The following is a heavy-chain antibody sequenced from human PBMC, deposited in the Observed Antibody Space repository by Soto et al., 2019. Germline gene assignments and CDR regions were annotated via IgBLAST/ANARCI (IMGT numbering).Heavy chain of an antibody. D-gene: IGHD2-15*01. CDR1: GFTFSNAW. V-gene: IGHV3-15*07. J-gene: IGHJ6*03. Sequence: GGSLRLSCAASGFTFSNAWMNWVRQAPGKGLEWVGRIKSKTDGGTTDYAAPVKGRFTISRDDSKNTLYLQMNSLKTEDTAVYYCLGGGSSYYYYYMDVWGQGTTVTVSS. CDR3: LGGGSSYYYYYMDV. CDR2: IKSKTDGGTT.